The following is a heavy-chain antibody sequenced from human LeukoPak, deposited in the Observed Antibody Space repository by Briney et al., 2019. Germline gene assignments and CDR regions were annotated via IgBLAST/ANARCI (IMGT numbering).Heavy chain of an antibody. D-gene: IGHD5-12*01. Sequence: GESLKISCKGSGYSFTSYWIGWVRQMPGKGLEWMGITYPGDSDTRYSPSFQGQVTISADKSISTAYLQWSSLKASDTAMYYCARHGGRGYSGYDLGDYWGQGTLVTVSS. CDR2: TYPGDSDT. V-gene: IGHV5-51*01. CDR1: GYSFTSYW. CDR3: ARHGGRGYSGYDLGDY. J-gene: IGHJ4*02.